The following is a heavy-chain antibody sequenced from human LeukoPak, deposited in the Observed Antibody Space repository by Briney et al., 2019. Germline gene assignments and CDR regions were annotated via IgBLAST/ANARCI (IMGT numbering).Heavy chain of an antibody. CDR2: IYYSGST. V-gene: IGHV4-59*01. J-gene: IGHJ4*02. CDR3: ARIGDWNDLVY. Sequence: SETLSLTGTVSGGSINSYFWSWIRQPPGKGLEWIGYIYYSGSTNYNPSLKSRVTILVDTSKNQFSLKLSSVTAADTAVYYCARIGDWNDLVYWGQGILVTVSS. CDR1: GGSINSYF. D-gene: IGHD1-1*01.